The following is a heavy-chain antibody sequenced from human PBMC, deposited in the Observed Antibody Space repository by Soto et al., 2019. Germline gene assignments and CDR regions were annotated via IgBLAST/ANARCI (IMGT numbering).Heavy chain of an antibody. J-gene: IGHJ4*02. Sequence: ASVKVSCKVSGYTLTELSMHWVRQAPGKGLEWMGGFDPEDGETIYAQKFQGRVTMTEDTSTDTAYMELSSLRSEDTAVYYCATDGTPGIAAAATAGGYWGQGTLVTVYS. V-gene: IGHV1-24*01. CDR2: FDPEDGET. CDR3: ATDGTPGIAAAATAGGY. D-gene: IGHD6-13*01. CDR1: GYTLTELS.